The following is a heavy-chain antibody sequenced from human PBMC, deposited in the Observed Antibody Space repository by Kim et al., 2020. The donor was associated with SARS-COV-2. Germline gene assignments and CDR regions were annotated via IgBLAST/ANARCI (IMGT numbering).Heavy chain of an antibody. J-gene: IGHJ4*02. V-gene: IGHV3-33*06. CDR3: AKAPGGGSYFHFDY. Sequence: DPVKGRFPISGDNAQNTLYLQIQGLRAADTAVYYCAKAPGGGSYFHFDYWGQGTLVTVSS. D-gene: IGHD1-26*01.